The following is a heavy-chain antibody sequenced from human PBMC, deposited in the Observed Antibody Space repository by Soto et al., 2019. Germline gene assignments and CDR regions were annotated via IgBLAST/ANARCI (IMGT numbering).Heavy chain of an antibody. D-gene: IGHD3-16*02. J-gene: IGHJ5*02. CDR2: ISSSSSYI. CDR3: ARDSSPYDYVWGSYPNWFDP. Sequence: LRLSCAASGFTFSSYSMNWVRQAPGKGLEWVSSISSSSSYIYYADSVKGRFTISRDNAKNSLYLQMNSLRAEDTAVYYCARDSSPYDYVWGSYPNWFDPWGQGTLVTVSS. V-gene: IGHV3-21*01. CDR1: GFTFSSYS.